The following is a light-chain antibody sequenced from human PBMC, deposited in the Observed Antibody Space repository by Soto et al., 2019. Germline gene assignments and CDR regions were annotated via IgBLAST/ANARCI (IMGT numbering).Light chain of an antibody. Sequence: EIVMTQSPVTPSVSPGGRGTPSCRASQSVSSNLAWYQQKPGQAPSLLIYGAFTRATGIPARFSGTGSGTEFTLTISSLQSEDFALYYCQQYNDWPLTFGQGTKVDIK. J-gene: IGKJ1*01. V-gene: IGKV3-15*01. CDR3: QQYNDWPLT. CDR2: GAF. CDR1: QSVSSN.